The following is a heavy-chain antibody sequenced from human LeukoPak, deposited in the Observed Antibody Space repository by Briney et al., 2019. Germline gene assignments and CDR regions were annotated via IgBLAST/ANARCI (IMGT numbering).Heavy chain of an antibody. J-gene: IGHJ6*02. CDR3: ARGLYYASNYYYGMDV. CDR1: GYTFTSYD. V-gene: IGHV1-8*01. CDR2: MNPNSGNT. Sequence: ASVKVSCTASGYTFTSYDINWVRQATGQGLEWMGWMNPNSGNTGYAQKFQGRVTMTRNTSISTAYMELSSLRSEDTAVYYCARGLYYASNYYYGMDVWGQGTTVTVSS. D-gene: IGHD3-22*01.